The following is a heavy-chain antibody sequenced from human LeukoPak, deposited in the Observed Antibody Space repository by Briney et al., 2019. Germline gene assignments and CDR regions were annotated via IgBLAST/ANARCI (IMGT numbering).Heavy chain of an antibody. D-gene: IGHD1-26*01. V-gene: IGHV4-39*01. J-gene: IGHJ6*02. CDR2: IYYSGST. CDR3: ARREDASMDV. Sequence: SETLSLTCTVSGGSISSSSYYWGWIRQPPGKGLEWIGSIYYSGSTYYNPSLKSRVTISVDTSKNQFSLKLSSVTAADTAVYYCARREDASMDVWGQGTTVTVSS. CDR1: GGSISSSSYY.